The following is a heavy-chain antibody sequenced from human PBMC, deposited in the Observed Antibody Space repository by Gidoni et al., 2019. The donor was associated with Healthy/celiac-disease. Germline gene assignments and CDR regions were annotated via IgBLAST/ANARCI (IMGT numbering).Heavy chain of an antibody. CDR2: IIPIFGTA. CDR1: EGTFSSYA. Sequence: QGQLVQSGAQVMKPGSSVKVSCKASEGTFSSYALSWVRQAPGQGLEWMGGIIPIFGTANYAQKFQGRLTITADESTSTAYMELSSLGSEDTAVYYCARAGRGTWELDYWGQGTLVTVSS. CDR3: ARAGRGTWELDY. V-gene: IGHV1-69*01. J-gene: IGHJ4*02. D-gene: IGHD1-26*01.